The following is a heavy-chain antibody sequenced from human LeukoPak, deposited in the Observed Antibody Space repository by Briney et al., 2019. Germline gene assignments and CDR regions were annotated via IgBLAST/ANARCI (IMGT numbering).Heavy chain of an antibody. Sequence: PSETLSLTCAVYGGSFSGYYWSWIRHPPGKGMEWIGEINHIGSTNYNPSPKSRVTTSVDTSKNQFSLKLSSVTAEDTAVYYCARGESSKNSSSWYYFDYWGQGTLVTVSS. CDR1: GGSFSGYY. CDR2: INHIGST. CDR3: ARGESSKNSSSWYYFDY. V-gene: IGHV4-34*01. D-gene: IGHD6-13*01. J-gene: IGHJ4*02.